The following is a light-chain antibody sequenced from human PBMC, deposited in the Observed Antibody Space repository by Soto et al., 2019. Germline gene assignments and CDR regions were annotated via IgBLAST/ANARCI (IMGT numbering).Light chain of an antibody. CDR2: EVS. CDR3: ATWDDSLSGPV. V-gene: IGLV2-8*01. Sequence: QSALTQPPSASGSPGQSVTISCTGTSSDVGAYNYVSWYQQHPDKAPNLMIYEVSKRPSGVPDRFSGSKSGNTASLTVSGLQAEDEADYYCATWDDSLSGPVFGGGTKLTVL. J-gene: IGLJ2*01. CDR1: SSDVGAYNY.